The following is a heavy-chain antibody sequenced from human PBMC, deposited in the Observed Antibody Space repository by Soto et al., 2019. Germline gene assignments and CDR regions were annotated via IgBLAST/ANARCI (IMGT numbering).Heavy chain of an antibody. CDR3: ATRIFGTSTIDY. J-gene: IGHJ4*02. CDR1: GYSFTGNS. D-gene: IGHD2-15*01. CDR2: INPSSGST. V-gene: IGHV1-2*02. Sequence: ASVKVSCKASGYSFTGNSMHWVRQAPGQGLEWMGWINPSSGSTNYAQKFQGRVTMTRDTSVSTVYMELSRLRSEDTAVYYCATRIFGTSTIDYWGQGTLVTVSS.